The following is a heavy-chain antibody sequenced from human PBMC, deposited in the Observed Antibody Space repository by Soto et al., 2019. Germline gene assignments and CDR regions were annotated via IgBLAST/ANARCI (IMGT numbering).Heavy chain of an antibody. CDR3: ARDCNPSRRAARPRAFDI. D-gene: IGHD6-6*01. Sequence: SGKVSCNASGCTFSSYAISWVRQAPGQGLEWMGGIIPIFGTANYAQKFQGRVTITADESTSTAYMELSSLRSEDTAVYYCARDCNPSRRAARPRAFDIWGQGTMVTVSS. CDR1: GCTFSSYA. V-gene: IGHV1-69*13. J-gene: IGHJ3*02. CDR2: IIPIFGTA.